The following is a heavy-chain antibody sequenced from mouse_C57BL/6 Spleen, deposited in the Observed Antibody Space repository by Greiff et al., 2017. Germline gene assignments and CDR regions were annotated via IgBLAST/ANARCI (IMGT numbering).Heavy chain of an antibody. CDR3: AKNGDYILYAMDY. D-gene: IGHD2-13*01. V-gene: IGHV2-5*01. J-gene: IGHJ4*01. CDR1: GFSLTSYG. CDR2: IWRGGST. Sequence: VKLMESGPGLVQPSQSLSITCTVSGFSLTSYGVHWVRQSPGKGLEWLGVIWRGGSTDYNAAFMSRLSITKDNSKSQVFFKMNSLQADDTAIYYCAKNGDYILYAMDYWGQGTSVTVSS.